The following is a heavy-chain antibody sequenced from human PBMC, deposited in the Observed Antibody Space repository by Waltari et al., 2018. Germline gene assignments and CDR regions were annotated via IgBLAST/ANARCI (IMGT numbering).Heavy chain of an antibody. CDR2: ISSSGSTI. J-gene: IGHJ4*02. V-gene: IGHV3-48*03. D-gene: IGHD3-22*01. Sequence: EVQLVESGGGLVQPGGSLRLSCAASGFTFSSYEMNWVGQAPGKGLEWVSYISSSGSTIYYADSVKGRFTISRDNAKNSLYLQMNSLRAEDTAVYYCARGGSSKGYYYDSSGADYWGQGTLVTVSS. CDR3: ARGGSSKGYYYDSSGADY. CDR1: GFTFSSYE.